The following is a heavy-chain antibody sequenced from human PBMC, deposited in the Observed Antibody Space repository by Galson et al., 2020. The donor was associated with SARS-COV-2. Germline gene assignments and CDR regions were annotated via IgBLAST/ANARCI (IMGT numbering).Heavy chain of an antibody. J-gene: IGHJ4*02. CDR3: AGSDTLQRYLPIDV. CDR1: GDSISSNYW. CDR2: IYHRGNS. Sequence: SETLSLTCAVSGDSISSNYWWNWVRQPPGKGLEWIGKIYHRGNSIQNPSLESRVTISIDESRNQFSLKLNSVTAADTAVYYCAGSDTLQRYLPIDVWGQGTLVTVSS. D-gene: IGHD1-20*01. V-gene: IGHV4-4*02.